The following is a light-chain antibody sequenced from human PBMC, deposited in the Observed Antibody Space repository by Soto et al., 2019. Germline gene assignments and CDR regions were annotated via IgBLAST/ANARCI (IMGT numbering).Light chain of an antibody. V-gene: IGKV3-15*01. CDR1: QGVSRQ. Sequence: DIVMTQSPATLSVAPGERVTFSCRARQGVSRQLAWYQHKPGLATRLLISGASTGAAGIPARFSGSGSGTEFTLTISSLQAEDCAIYYCQQYSSSRTFGQGTKVDIK. CDR3: QQYSSSRT. J-gene: IGKJ1*01. CDR2: GAS.